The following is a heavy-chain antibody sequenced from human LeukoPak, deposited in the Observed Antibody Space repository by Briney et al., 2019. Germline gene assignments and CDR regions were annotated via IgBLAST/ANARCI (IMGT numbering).Heavy chain of an antibody. Sequence: ASVKVSCEASGYTFTSYGISWVRQAPGQGLEWMGWISAYNGNTNYAQKLQGRVTMTTDTSTSTAYMELRSLRSEDTAVYYCARGEYQLLLFDYWGQGTLVTVSS. CDR1: GYTFTSYG. D-gene: IGHD2-2*01. CDR3: ARGEYQLLLFDY. CDR2: ISAYNGNT. J-gene: IGHJ4*02. V-gene: IGHV1-18*01.